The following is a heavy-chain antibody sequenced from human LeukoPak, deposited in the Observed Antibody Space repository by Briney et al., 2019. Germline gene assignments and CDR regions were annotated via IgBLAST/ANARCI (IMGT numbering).Heavy chain of an antibody. CDR2: IIPIFGTA. V-gene: IGHV1-69*13. CDR3: ARTPPYGDYDWYFDL. D-gene: IGHD4-17*01. CDR1: GGTFSSYA. J-gene: IGHJ2*01. Sequence: GASVKVSFKASGGTFSSYAISWVRQAPGQGLEWMGGIIPIFGTANYAQKFQGRVTITADESTSTAYMELSSLRSEDTAVYYCARTPPYGDYDWYFDLWGRGTLVTVSS.